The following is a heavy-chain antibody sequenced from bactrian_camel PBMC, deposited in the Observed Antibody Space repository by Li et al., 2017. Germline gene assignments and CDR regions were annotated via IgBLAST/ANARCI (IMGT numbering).Heavy chain of an antibody. V-gene: IGHV3S31*01. D-gene: IGHD2*01. CDR3: AALSAPAVSPPKDCTGGYWPDGFDY. CDR1: GYIDGNDC. Sequence: VQLVESGGGSVQVGGSLRLSCGVEGYIDGNDCLGWFRQAPGKEREGVAAIYRRGGSTYYSDVVKDRFTISQDGAKNTLSLQMRRLKPEDTALYRCAALSAPAVSPPKDCTGGYWPDGFDYWGQGTQVTVS. J-gene: IGHJ4*01. CDR2: IYRRGGST.